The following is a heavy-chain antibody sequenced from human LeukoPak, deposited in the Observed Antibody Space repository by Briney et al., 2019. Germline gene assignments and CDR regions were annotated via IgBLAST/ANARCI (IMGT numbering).Heavy chain of an antibody. V-gene: IGHV4-39*07. Sequence: SETLSLTCTVSGGSISSSSYYWGWIRQPPGKGLEWIGSIYYSGSTNYNPSLKSRVTISVDTSKNQFSLKLSSVTAADTAVYYCARDNGYYDSSGYYYDYWGQGTLVTVSS. CDR2: IYYSGST. D-gene: IGHD3-22*01. CDR3: ARDNGYYDSSGYYYDY. CDR1: GGSISSSSYY. J-gene: IGHJ4*02.